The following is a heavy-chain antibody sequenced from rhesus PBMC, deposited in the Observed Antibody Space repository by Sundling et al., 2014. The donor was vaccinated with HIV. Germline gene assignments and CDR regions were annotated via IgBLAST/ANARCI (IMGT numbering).Heavy chain of an antibody. CDR2: IYGSGSST. J-gene: IGHJ4*01. V-gene: IGHV4-106*01. D-gene: IGHD3-9*01. CDR3: ARVLPLDY. Sequence: QVQLQESGPGLVKPSETLSLTCAVSGGSISGDYYWTWVRQPPGKGLEWIGNIYGSGSSTNSNPSLKSRVTLSVDTSKNQLSLKLSSVTAADTAVYYCARVLPLDYWGQGVLVTVSS. CDR1: GGSISGDYY.